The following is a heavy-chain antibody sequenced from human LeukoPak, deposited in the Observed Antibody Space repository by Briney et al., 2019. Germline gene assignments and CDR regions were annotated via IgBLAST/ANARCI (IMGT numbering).Heavy chain of an antibody. Sequence: GASVKVSCKASGYTFTDCYMHWVRQAPGQGLEWMGWLNPNSGDTNYAQKFQGRVSMTRDSSISTAYMDLSVLRSDDTAVYSCARGRNIEMTTMSGGSDYWGQGTLVTVSS. CDR2: LNPNSGDT. CDR1: GYTFTDCY. CDR3: ARGRNIEMTTMSGGSDY. V-gene: IGHV1-2*02. J-gene: IGHJ4*02. D-gene: IGHD5-24*01.